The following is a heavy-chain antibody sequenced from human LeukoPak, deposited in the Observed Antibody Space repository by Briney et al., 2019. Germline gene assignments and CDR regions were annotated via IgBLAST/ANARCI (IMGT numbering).Heavy chain of an antibody. J-gene: IGHJ4*02. CDR1: GFTFSSYS. Sequence: GGSLRLSCAASGFTFSSYSMNWVRQAPGKGLEWVSSISSSSSYIYYADSVKGRFTISRDNAKNSLYLQMNSLRAEDTAVYYCARVIAAAGIDYWGRGTLVTVSS. V-gene: IGHV3-21*01. CDR3: ARVIAAAGIDY. CDR2: ISSSSSYI. D-gene: IGHD6-13*01.